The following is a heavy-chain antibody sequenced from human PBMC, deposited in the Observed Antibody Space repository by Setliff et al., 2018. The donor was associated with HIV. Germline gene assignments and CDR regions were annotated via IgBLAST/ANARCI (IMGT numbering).Heavy chain of an antibody. CDR3: ARHDADGGGPFFQH. CDR2: MHHSGST. CDR1: GDSITSNSYY. D-gene: IGHD3-16*01. Sequence: SETLSLTCTVSGDSITSNSYYWGWIRQSPGKGLEWIGTMHHSGSTYYNPSLKSRVAIFIDTSKNQFSLKLSSVTAADTAVYYCARHDADGGGPFFQHWGQGTPVTVSS. J-gene: IGHJ1*01. V-gene: IGHV4-39*01.